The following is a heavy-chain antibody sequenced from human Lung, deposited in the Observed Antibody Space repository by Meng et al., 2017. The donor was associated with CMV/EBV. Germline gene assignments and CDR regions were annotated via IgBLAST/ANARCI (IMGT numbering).Heavy chain of an antibody. Sequence: SXTXSLXCAVSGGFISSSSWWSWVRQPPGKGLEWIGEIHRSGRTKYNPSLKSRVIISVDKSKNQFTLNLSSVTAADTAVYFCARESCSATSCYLVASGGMDVWXQGNXVTVSS. V-gene: IGHV4-4*02. D-gene: IGHD2-2*01. CDR2: IHRSGRT. J-gene: IGHJ6*02. CDR1: GGFISSSSW. CDR3: ARESCSATSCYLVASGGMDV.